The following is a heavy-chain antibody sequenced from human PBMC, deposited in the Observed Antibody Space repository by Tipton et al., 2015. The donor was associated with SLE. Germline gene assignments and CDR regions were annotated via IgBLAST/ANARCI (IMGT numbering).Heavy chain of an antibody. CDR3: AREPLEVREWFDL. J-gene: IGHJ2*01. V-gene: IGHV4-38-2*02. Sequence: GLVKPSETLSLICTVSGFSISSGYYWGWIRQSPGKGLEWIGSISYTGSTFYSPSLKSRVTISVDTSKNQFSLKLSSVTAADTAVYYCAREPLEVREWFDLWGRGTLVTVSS. CDR2: ISYTGST. CDR1: GFSISSGYY. D-gene: IGHD3-3*01.